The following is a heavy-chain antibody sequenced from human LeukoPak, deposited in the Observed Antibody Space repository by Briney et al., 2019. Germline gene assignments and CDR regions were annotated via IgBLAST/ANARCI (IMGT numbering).Heavy chain of an antibody. D-gene: IGHD1-1*01. J-gene: IGHJ4*02. CDR3: AKRSGAPNNFDY. Sequence: GGSLRLSCAASGFTFDEHDMYWVRQVPGKGLEWVCLISEDGGNKHYADSVKGRFSISRDNNRNSLSLQMNSLRSEDIALYFCAKRSGAPNNFDYWGQGALVTVSS. CDR2: ISEDGGNK. CDR1: GFTFDEHD. V-gene: IGHV3-43*02.